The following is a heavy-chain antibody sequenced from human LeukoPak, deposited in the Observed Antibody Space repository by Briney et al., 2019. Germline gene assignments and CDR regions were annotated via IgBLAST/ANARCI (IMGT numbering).Heavy chain of an antibody. J-gene: IGHJ4*02. Sequence: GGSLRLSCAASGFTVSSSYLSWVRQAPGKGLECVSVIYTGGSTYYADSVKGRFTISRDNSKNTLYLQMNSLRAEDTAVYYCAKMPTGGIAALWGQGTLVTVSS. V-gene: IGHV3-53*01. CDR2: IYTGGST. CDR1: GFTVSSSY. CDR3: AKMPTGGIAAL. D-gene: IGHD6-13*01.